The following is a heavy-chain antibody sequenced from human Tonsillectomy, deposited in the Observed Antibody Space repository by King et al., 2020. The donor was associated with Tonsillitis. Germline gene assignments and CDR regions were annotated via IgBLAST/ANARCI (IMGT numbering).Heavy chain of an antibody. J-gene: IGHJ6*02. CDR3: ARAYYYDGSGYYSPPEKYDCGLDV. CDR1: GFSLSTSGMC. Sequence: VTLKESGPALVKPTETVTLTCSFSGFSLSTSGMCVSWIRQPPGKAPEWLALIDWDNDKYYNTSLNTRLTISKDTSKNQVVLTMTNLEPVDTATYSCARAYYYDGSGYYSPPEKYDCGLDVWGQGTTVTVTS. V-gene: IGHV2-70*13. CDR2: IDWDNDK. D-gene: IGHD3-22*01.